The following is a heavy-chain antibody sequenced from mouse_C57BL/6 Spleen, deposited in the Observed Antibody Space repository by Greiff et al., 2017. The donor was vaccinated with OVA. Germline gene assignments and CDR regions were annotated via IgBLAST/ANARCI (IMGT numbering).Heavy chain of an antibody. J-gene: IGHJ3*01. Sequence: VQLQQSGPELVKPGASVKISCKASGYTFTDYYMNWVKQSHGKSLEWIGDINPNNGGTSYNQKFKGKATLTVDKSSSTAYMELRSLTSEDSAVYYCARKQLRLPWFAYWGQGTLVTVSA. CDR2: INPNNGGT. V-gene: IGHV1-26*01. D-gene: IGHD3-2*02. CDR1: GYTFTDYY. CDR3: ARKQLRLPWFAY.